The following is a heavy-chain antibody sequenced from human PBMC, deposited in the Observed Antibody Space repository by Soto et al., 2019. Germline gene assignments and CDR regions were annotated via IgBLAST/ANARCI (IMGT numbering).Heavy chain of an antibody. V-gene: IGHV3-23*01. CDR1: GFTFSSDA. D-gene: IGHD1-26*01. J-gene: IGHJ4*02. CDR2: ISGSGGST. Sequence: DVQLLESGGGLVQPGGSLRLSCAASGFTFSSDALRWVRQAPVKGLEWVSAISGSGGSTYYADSVKGRFTISRDNSKNTLYLQMTSLRAEDTAVYYCARRGSGSDYDYWCQGTLVTVSS. CDR3: ARRGSGSDYDY.